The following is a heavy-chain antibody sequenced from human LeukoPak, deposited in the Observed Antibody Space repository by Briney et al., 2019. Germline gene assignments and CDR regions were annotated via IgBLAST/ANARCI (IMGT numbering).Heavy chain of an antibody. CDR2: IKSDGTGI. D-gene: IGHD3-10*01. CDR1: GFTFSDYW. V-gene: IGHV3-74*03. J-gene: IGHJ4*02. Sequence: PGGSLRLSCTASGFTFSDYWMYWVRQAPGKGLVWVSRIKSDGTGILYEDFAEGRFTISRDNAKNALYLQMSSLREEDMAVYYCVRGQTIDFWDQGILVTVSS. CDR3: VRGQTIDF.